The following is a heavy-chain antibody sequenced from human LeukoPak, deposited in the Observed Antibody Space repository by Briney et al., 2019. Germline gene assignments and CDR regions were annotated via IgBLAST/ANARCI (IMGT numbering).Heavy chain of an antibody. CDR2: SYHSGST. CDR1: GYSISSGYF. Sequence: SETLSLTCAVSGYSISSGYFWGFSRPPPEKGQEWVGSSYHSGSTYYNSSVKSRVTLTVYTANNKFSLKLTFVTAADTALSYSARLRDSSGWYDEVLFYYYFDYQGPGTMVT. D-gene: IGHD6-19*01. V-gene: IGHV4-38-2*01. J-gene: IGHJ4*01. CDR3: ARLRDSSGWYDEVLFYYYFDY.